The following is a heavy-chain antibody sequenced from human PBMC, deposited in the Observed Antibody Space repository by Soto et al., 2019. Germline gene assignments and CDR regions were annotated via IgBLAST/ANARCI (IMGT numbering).Heavy chain of an antibody. CDR2: ISYDGSSK. D-gene: IGHD3-22*01. J-gene: IGHJ3*02. CDR1: GFTFSTYG. V-gene: IGHV3-30*18. Sequence: PGGSLRLSCAASGFTFSTYGMYWVRQAPGKGLDWVAVISYDGSSKYYADSVKGRFTISRDNSKNTLYLQMNSLRAEDTAVYYCAKPRTIVVDGDDAFDIWGQGTMVTVSS. CDR3: AKPRTIVVDGDDAFDI.